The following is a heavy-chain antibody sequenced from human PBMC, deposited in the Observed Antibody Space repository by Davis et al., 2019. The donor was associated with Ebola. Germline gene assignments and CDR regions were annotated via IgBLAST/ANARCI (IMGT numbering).Heavy chain of an antibody. CDR2: ISGSGSTT. J-gene: IGHJ2*01. CDR3: AGVAGAATWNWNFDL. CDR1: GFTFSDYF. D-gene: IGHD6-13*01. Sequence: GESLKISCAASGFTFSDYFMSWIRQAPGKELEWISYISGSGSTTYLADSVEGRFTISRDNAKKFLYLQMNSLRAEDTAVYYCAGVAGAATWNWNFDLWGRGTPVTVSS. V-gene: IGHV3-11*04.